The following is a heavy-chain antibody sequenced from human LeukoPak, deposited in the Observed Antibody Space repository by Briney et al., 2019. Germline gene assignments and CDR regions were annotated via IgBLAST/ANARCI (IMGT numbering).Heavy chain of an antibody. Sequence: PGGSLRLSCAASGFTFSNAWMSWVRQAPGKGLEWVAVISYDGSNKYYADSVKGRFTISRDNSKNTLYLQMNSLRAEDTAVYYCAKDYCSGGSCNWFDPWGQGTLVTVSS. CDR3: AKDYCSGGSCNWFDP. CDR1: GFTFSNAW. J-gene: IGHJ5*02. V-gene: IGHV3-30*18. CDR2: ISYDGSNK. D-gene: IGHD2-15*01.